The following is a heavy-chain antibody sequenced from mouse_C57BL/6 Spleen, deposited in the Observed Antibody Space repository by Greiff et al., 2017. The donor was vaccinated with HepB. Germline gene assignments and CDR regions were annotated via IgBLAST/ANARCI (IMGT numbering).Heavy chain of an antibody. Sequence: VQRVESGAELVRPGASVKLSCKASGYTFTDYYINWVKQRPGQGLEWIARIYPGSGNTYYNEKFKGKATLTAEKPSSTAYMQLSSLTSEDSAVYFCAREGGLRPWFAYWGQGTLVTVSA. D-gene: IGHD2-4*01. CDR1: GYTFTDYY. V-gene: IGHV1-76*01. J-gene: IGHJ3*01. CDR3: AREGGLRPWFAY. CDR2: IYPGSGNT.